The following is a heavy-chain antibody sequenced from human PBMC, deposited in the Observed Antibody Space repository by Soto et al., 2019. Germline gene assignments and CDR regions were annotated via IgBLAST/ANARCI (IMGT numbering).Heavy chain of an antibody. CDR1: GFTFSDYY. D-gene: IGHD6-19*01. Sequence: QVQLVESGGGLVKPGGSLRLSCAASGFTFSDYYMSWIRQAPGKGLEWVSYISSSSSYTNYADSVKGRFTISRDNAKNSLYLQMNSRRAEDTAVYYCARDRSPTVAGTRGTWFDPWGQGTLVTVSS. CDR3: ARDRSPTVAGTRGTWFDP. CDR2: ISSSSSYT. V-gene: IGHV3-11*06. J-gene: IGHJ5*02.